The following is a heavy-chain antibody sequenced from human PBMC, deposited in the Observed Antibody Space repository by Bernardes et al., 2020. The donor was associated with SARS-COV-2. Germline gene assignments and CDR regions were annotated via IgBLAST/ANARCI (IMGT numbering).Heavy chain of an antibody. J-gene: IGHJ4*02. CDR3: ARDQKGPFDY. CDR2: IWYDGSNK. Sequence: GGSLRLSCAASGFTFNNYGMHWVRQAPGKGLEWVAVIWYDGSNKYYTDSVKGRFTISRDNSKNTVYLQMNSLRAEDTAVYYCARDQKGPFDYWGQGTLVTVSS. V-gene: IGHV3-33*01. CDR1: GFTFNNYG.